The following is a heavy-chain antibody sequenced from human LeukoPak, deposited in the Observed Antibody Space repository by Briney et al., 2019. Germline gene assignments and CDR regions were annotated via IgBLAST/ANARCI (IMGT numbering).Heavy chain of an antibody. CDR1: GFTVSSNY. V-gene: IGHV3-66*01. CDR2: IYSGGST. CDR3: ARDRYYYDSSGENLLDY. Sequence: GGSLRLSCAASGFTVSSNYMSWIRQAPGKGLEWVSVIYSGGSTYYAASVKGRFTISRDNSKNTLYLQMNSLRAEDTAVYYCARDRYYYDSSGENLLDYWGQGTLVTVSS. J-gene: IGHJ4*02. D-gene: IGHD3-22*01.